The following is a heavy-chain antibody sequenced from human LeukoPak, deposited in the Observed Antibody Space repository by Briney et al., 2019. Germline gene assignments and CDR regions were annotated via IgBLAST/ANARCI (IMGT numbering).Heavy chain of an antibody. CDR3: AKRKGAVAGTEDRNYYYYMDV. V-gene: IGHV3-48*03. CDR1: GFTFSSYE. D-gene: IGHD6-19*01. Sequence: TGGSLRLSCAASGFTFSSYEMNWVRQAPGKGLEWVSYIGSSGSIIYYEDSVKGRFTISRDNSKNTLYLQMNSLRAEDTAVYYCAKRKGAVAGTEDRNYYYYMDVWGKGTTVTISS. J-gene: IGHJ6*03. CDR2: IGSSGSII.